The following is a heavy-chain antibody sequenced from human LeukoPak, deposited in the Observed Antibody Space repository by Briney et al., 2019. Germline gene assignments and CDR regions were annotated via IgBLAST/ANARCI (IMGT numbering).Heavy chain of an antibody. V-gene: IGHV1-2*02. CDR3: ARERMVAARRGASNWFDP. J-gene: IGHJ5*02. Sequence: ASVKVSCKASGYTFTGYYMHWVRQALGQGLEWMGWINPNSGGTNYAQKFQGRVTMTRDTSISTAYMELSRLRSDDTAVYYCARERMVAARRGASNWFDPWGQGTLVTVSS. D-gene: IGHD6-6*01. CDR2: INPNSGGT. CDR1: GYTFTGYY.